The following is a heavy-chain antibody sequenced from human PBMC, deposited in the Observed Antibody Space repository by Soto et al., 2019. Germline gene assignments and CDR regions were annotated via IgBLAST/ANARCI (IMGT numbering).Heavy chain of an antibody. D-gene: IGHD3-22*01. J-gene: IGHJ5*02. Sequence: PGESLKISCKGSGYSFASYWISWVRQMPAKGLEWMGRIDPSDSYANYSPSFQGHVTFSADKSISTAYLQWSSLRASDTAMYYCARHKAFYYDSSGAWGQGTMVTVFS. CDR3: ARHKAFYYDSSGA. CDR2: IDPSDSYA. V-gene: IGHV5-10-1*01. CDR1: GYSFASYW.